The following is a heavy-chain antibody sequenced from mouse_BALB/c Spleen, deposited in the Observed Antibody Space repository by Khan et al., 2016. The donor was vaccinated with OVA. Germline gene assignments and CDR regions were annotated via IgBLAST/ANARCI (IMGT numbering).Heavy chain of an antibody. CDR2: INPSTGYT. Sequence: VQLQESGAELAKPGASVKISCKASGYTFTSYWMHWVKQRPGQGLEWIGYINPSTGYTEYNQRFKDKATLTADKSSSTAYMQLSSLTSEESAVYYCANHGSSSAWLTYWGQGTLVTVSA. CDR1: GYTFTSYW. V-gene: IGHV1-7*01. CDR3: ANHGSSSAWLTY. J-gene: IGHJ3*01. D-gene: IGHD1-1*01.